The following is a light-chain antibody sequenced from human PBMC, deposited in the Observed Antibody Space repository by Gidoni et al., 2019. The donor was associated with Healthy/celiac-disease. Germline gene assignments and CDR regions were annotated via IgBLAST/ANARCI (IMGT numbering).Light chain of an antibody. Sequence: SSELTQPPSVSVSPGQTASITCSGDKVGDKYACWYQQKPGQSPVLVIYQDSKRPSGIPERFSGSNSGNTATLTISGTQAIDEADYYCQAWDSSTVVFGGGTKLTVL. J-gene: IGLJ2*01. CDR2: QDS. V-gene: IGLV3-1*01. CDR3: QAWDSSTVV. CDR1: KVGDKY.